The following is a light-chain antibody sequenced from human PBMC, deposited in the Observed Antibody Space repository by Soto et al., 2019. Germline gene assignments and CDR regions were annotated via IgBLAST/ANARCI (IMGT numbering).Light chain of an antibody. V-gene: IGKV1-27*01. Sequence: DIQMTQSPSSLSASVGVRVTITCRASQGITDYLAWYQQKPGQVPNLLIYAASTLQSGVPSRFSGSGSWTDFTLTITGLQPEDVATYYCQNYNSAPWTFGQGTKVEIK. J-gene: IGKJ1*01. CDR3: QNYNSAPWT. CDR2: AAS. CDR1: QGITDY.